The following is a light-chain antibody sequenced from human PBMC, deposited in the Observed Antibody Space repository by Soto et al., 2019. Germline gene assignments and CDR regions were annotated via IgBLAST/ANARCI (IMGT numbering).Light chain of an antibody. CDR1: QSVSSY. J-gene: IGKJ4*01. V-gene: IGKV3-11*01. Sequence: EIVLTQSPATLSLSPGERATLSCRASQSVSSYLAWYQQKPGQAPRLLIYDASKRATGIPARFSGSGSGTDFTITISRLAPEYFAIYYCQQRSNWLTFGGGTKVEIK. CDR3: QQRSNWLT. CDR2: DAS.